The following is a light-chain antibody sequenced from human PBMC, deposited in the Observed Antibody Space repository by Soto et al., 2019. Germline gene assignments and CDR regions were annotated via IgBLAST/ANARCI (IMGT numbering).Light chain of an antibody. CDR1: SSVVGSYYL. Sequence: QSALTQPASVSGSPGQSITISCTGTSSVVGSYYLVSWYQQHPGKAPKLMIYEGSKRPSGVSNRFSGSKSGNTASLTISGLQAEDEADYYCCSYAGGSTLYVFGTGSKLTVL. CDR2: EGS. J-gene: IGLJ1*01. V-gene: IGLV2-23*01. CDR3: CSYAGGSTLYV.